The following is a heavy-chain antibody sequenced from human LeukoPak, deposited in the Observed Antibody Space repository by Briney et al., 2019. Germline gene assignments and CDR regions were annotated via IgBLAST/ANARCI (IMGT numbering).Heavy chain of an antibody. CDR3: ARDRAYDSSGY. Sequence: SVKVSCKASGYTFTSYGISWVRQAPGQGLEWMGRIIPILGIANYAQKFQGRVTITADKTTSTAYMELSSLRSEDTAVYYCARDRAYDSSGYWGQGTLVTVSS. CDR1: GYTFTSYG. D-gene: IGHD3-22*01. CDR2: IIPILGIA. J-gene: IGHJ4*02. V-gene: IGHV1-69*04.